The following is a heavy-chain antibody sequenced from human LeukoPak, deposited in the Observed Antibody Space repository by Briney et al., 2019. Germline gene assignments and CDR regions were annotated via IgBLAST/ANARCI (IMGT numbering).Heavy chain of an antibody. CDR3: ARSFAYYYYDNSGTRDALDI. CDR2: IYYSGNT. V-gene: IGHV4-59*01. J-gene: IGHJ3*02. D-gene: IGHD3-22*01. CDR1: GGSISSYY. Sequence: SETLSLTCTVSGGSISSYYWSWIRQPPGKGLEWIGYIYYSGNTNYNPSLKSRVTISVDTSKNQFSLRLTSVTAADTAVYYCARSFAYYYYDNSGTRDALDIWGQGTMVTVSS.